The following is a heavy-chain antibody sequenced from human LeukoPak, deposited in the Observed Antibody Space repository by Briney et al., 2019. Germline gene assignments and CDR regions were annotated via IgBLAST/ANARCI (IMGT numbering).Heavy chain of an antibody. CDR3: AHALLWFGGDNFDP. Sequence: VSGPTLVNPTQTLTLTCTFSGFSLRTSGVGVGWIRQPPGKALEWLALIYWNDDKRYSPSLKSRLTITKDTSKNQVVLTMTNMDPVDTATYYCAHALLWFGGDNFDPWGQGTLVTVSS. J-gene: IGHJ5*02. V-gene: IGHV2-5*01. CDR1: GFSLRTSGVG. CDR2: IYWNDDK. D-gene: IGHD3-10*01.